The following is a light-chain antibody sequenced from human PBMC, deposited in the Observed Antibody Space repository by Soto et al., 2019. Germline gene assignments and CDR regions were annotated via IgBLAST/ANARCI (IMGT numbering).Light chain of an antibody. CDR1: HDPTSY. CDR3: QKCDYLPI. CDR2: DAS. J-gene: IGKJ3*01. Sequence: DIQMTQSPSSLSASVGDRVPITCQARHDPTSYLNWYQHKPGKDPKLLIYDASILEAGVPSRFSGSGSGTDFTVTISSLQPEDVATYYCQKCDYLPIFGPGTTVDFK. V-gene: IGKV1-33*01.